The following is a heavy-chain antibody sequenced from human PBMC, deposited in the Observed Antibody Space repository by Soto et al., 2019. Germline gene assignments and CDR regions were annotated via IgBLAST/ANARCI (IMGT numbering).Heavy chain of an antibody. Sequence: EVQLVESGGGLIQPGGSLRLSCAVSGFTVSNNYMSWVRQAPGKGLEGVSVIYSGGYTAYGDSVKGRFTISRDNSKNTQYSKMNGRGADDGAVFYGAAPGGGGGYWGQGTLVTVSS. CDR1: GFTVSNNY. D-gene: IGHD3-10*01. J-gene: IGHJ4*02. CDR2: IYSGGYT. V-gene: IGHV3-53*01. CDR3: AAPGGGGGY.